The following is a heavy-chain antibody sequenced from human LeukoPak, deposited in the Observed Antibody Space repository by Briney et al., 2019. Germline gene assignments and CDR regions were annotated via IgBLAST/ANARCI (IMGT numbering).Heavy chain of an antibody. D-gene: IGHD6-19*01. V-gene: IGHV1-18*01. CDR1: GYTFISYG. CDR3: AREVAVAGTDY. CDR2: ISTCNGNT. J-gene: IGHJ4*02. Sequence: ASVKVSCKASGYTFISYGISWVRQAPGQGLEWMGWISTCNGNTNYAQNLQGRLTMTTDTSTSTAYMELRSLRSDDTAVYYCAREVAVAGTDYWGQGTLVTVSS.